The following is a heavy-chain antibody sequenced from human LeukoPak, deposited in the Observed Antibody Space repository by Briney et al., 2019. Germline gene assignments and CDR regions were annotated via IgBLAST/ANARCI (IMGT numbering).Heavy chain of an antibody. CDR3: ARDSGQQLVLDDY. CDR2: IIPILGIA. J-gene: IGHJ4*02. CDR1: GFTFSSYA. Sequence: SVKVSCKASGFTFSSYAISWVRQAPGQGLEWMGRIIPILGIASYAQKFQGRVTMTRDTSTSTVYMELSNLRSEDTAVYYCARDSGQQLVLDDYWGQGTLVTVSS. D-gene: IGHD6-13*01. V-gene: IGHV1-69*04.